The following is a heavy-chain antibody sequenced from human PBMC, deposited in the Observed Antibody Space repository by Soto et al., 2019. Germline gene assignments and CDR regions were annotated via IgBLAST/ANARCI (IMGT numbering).Heavy chain of an antibody. J-gene: IGHJ4*02. CDR1: GGSINSGAYY. CDR3: ARFRTGMVDY. Sequence: QLQLQESGPGLVKPSETLSLTCTVSGGSINSGAYYWGWIRQPPGKRPEWIGSVYYSGITYYNPSLESRVIVSVDTSNNQFSLKLSSVTAADTAVYYCARFRTGMVDYWGQGTLVTVSS. CDR2: VYYSGIT. D-gene: IGHD6-13*01. V-gene: IGHV4-39*01.